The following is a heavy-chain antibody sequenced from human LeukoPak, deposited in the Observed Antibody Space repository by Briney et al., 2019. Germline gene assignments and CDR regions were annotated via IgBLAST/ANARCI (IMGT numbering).Heavy chain of an antibody. V-gene: IGHV3-53*01. Sequence: GRSLRLSCAASGFTVSSNCMSWVRQAPGKGLEWLSGLYSGGRIFYADSVKGRFTISRDNSKNTLYLQMNTLTAEDTAVYYCARHYGGNSAWYFDLWGRGALVTVSS. CDR3: ARHYGGNSAWYFDL. CDR1: GFTVSSNC. J-gene: IGHJ2*01. D-gene: IGHD4-23*01. CDR2: LYSGGRI.